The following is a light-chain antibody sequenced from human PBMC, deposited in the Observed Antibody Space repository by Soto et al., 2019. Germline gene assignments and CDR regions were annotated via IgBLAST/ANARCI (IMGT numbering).Light chain of an antibody. V-gene: IGKV1-33*01. J-gene: IGKJ5*01. CDR1: QGIRNY. CDR2: DVS. CDR3: QQYEILHT. Sequence: MTQSPSSLSASVGDRFTIPFQASQGIRNYLNWYQQKPGQAPKLLIYDVSHLETGVPSRFSGSGSGQYFTFTISRLQPEDIATYYCQQYEILHTFGQGTRLEI.